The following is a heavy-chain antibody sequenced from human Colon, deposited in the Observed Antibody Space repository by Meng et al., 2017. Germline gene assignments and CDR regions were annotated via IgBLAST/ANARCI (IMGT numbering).Heavy chain of an antibody. D-gene: IGHD6-19*01. CDR2: IYWDDDK. CDR1: GFSLSNSEVG. J-gene: IGHJ5*02. Sequence: QITLKESGPTLLKPTHTPTLTCTFSGFSLSNSEVGVGWIRQPPGKALEWLALIYWDDDKRYSPSLRGRLTITKDTSRDQVVLTMTDMAPDDTATYFCAHHTPGVAVTGTPYNWFDPWGQGTLVTVSS. V-gene: IGHV2-5*02. CDR3: AHHTPGVAVTGTPYNWFDP.